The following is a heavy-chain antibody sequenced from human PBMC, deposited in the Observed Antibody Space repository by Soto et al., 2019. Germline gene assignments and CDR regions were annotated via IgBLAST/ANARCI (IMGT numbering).Heavy chain of an antibody. D-gene: IGHD3-3*02. CDR1: AGSISSGGYS. CDR3: SMTLGLGLPFD. V-gene: IGHV4-30-2*01. CDR2: IYHSGST. J-gene: IGHJ4*01. Sequence: SENLSPTWAVSAGSISSGGYSWSWIRQPPGKGLEWIGYIYHSGSTYYNPSLKSRVTISVDRSKNQFSLKLSSVTAADTAVYYTSMTLGLGLPFDWGFGTRVTVSP.